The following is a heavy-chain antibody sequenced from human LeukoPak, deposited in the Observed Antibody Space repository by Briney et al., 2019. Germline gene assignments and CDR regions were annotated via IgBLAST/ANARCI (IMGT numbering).Heavy chain of an antibody. CDR1: GGTFSSYA. D-gene: IGHD4-11*01. J-gene: IGHJ5*02. CDR2: IIPIFGTA. Sequence: SVKVSCKASGGTFSSYAISRVRQAPGQGLEWMGGIIPIFGTANYAQKFQGRVTITADESTSTAYMELSSLRSEDTAVYYCARDKLETVSFRWFDPWGQGTLVTVSS. CDR3: ARDKLETVSFRWFDP. V-gene: IGHV1-69*01.